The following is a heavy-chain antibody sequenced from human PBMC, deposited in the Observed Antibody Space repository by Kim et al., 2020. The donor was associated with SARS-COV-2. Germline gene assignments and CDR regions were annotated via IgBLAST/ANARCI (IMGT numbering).Heavy chain of an antibody. CDR3: ARGRYSYGYGLRFDY. Sequence: SETLSLTCAVYGGSFSGYYWSWIRQPPGKGLEWIGEINHSGSTNYNPSLKSRVTISVDTSKNQFSLKLSSVTAADTAVYYCARGRYSYGYGLRFDYWGQGTLVTVSS. CDR1: GGSFSGYY. J-gene: IGHJ4*02. V-gene: IGHV4-34*01. CDR2: INHSGST. D-gene: IGHD5-18*01.